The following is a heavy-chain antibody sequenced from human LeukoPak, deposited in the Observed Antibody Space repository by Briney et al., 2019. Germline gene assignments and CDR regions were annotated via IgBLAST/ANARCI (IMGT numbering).Heavy chain of an antibody. CDR3: ARSANYFDTSGQDY. Sequence: SGGSPRLSCAASGFTFSGYWMHWVRQAPGKGLVWVSRTNRDDSDTSYADSVKGRFTISRDKAKSTLYLQMNSLRVEDTAVYYCARSANYFDTSGQDYWGQGTLVTVSS. D-gene: IGHD3-22*01. CDR1: GFTFSGYW. J-gene: IGHJ4*02. CDR2: TNRDDSDT. V-gene: IGHV3-74*01.